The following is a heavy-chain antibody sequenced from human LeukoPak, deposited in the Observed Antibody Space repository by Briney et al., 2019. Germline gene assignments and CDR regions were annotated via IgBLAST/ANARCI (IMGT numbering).Heavy chain of an antibody. Sequence: SETLSLTCTVSGGSISSSSYYWGWIRQPPGKGLEWIGSIYYSGSTYYNPSLKSRVTISVDTSKNQFSLKLSSVTAADTAVYYCARGWPRPVRFWFDPWGQGTLVTVSS. CDR2: IYYSGST. J-gene: IGHJ5*02. CDR3: ARGWPRPVRFWFDP. D-gene: IGHD3-16*01. CDR1: GGSISSSSYY. V-gene: IGHV4-39*07.